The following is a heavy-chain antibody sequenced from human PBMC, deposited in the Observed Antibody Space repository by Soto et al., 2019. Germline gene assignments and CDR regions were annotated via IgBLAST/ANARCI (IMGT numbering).Heavy chain of an antibody. D-gene: IGHD2-8*01. CDR2: ISGSADST. Sequence: EVQLLESGGGFIHPGGSLRLSCAASGFSFSSIAMNWVRQAPGKGLEWVSIISGSADSTFYADSVKGRFTISRDNSKSTLYLQINSLRAEDTAVYYCAKTRGAMYALSVYGMDVWGQGTTVTVSS. CDR3: AKTRGAMYALSVYGMDV. CDR1: GFSFSSIA. J-gene: IGHJ6*02. V-gene: IGHV3-23*01.